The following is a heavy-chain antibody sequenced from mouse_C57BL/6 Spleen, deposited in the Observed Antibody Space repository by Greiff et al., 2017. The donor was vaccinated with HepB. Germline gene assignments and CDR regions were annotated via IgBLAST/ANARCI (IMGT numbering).Heavy chain of an antibody. CDR1: GFTFSSYT. Sequence: EVMLVESGGGLVKPGGSLKLSCAASGFTFSSYTMSWVRQTPEKRLEWVATISGGGGNTYYPDSVKGRFTISRDNAKNTLYLQMSSLRSEDTALYYCARHGPYGYDDAMDYWGQGTSVTVSS. D-gene: IGHD2-2*01. J-gene: IGHJ4*01. CDR3: ARHGPYGYDDAMDY. V-gene: IGHV5-9*01. CDR2: ISGGGGNT.